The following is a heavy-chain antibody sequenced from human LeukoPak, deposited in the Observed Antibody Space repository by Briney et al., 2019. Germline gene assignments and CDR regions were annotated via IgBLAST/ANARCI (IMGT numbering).Heavy chain of an antibody. Sequence: SQTLSLTCTVSGGSISSGSYYWSWIRQPAGKGLEWIGRIFTSGSTNYNPSLKSRVTISVDTSKNQFSLKLSSVTAADTAVYYCAREGEYYYDTSARDWGQGTLVTVSS. D-gene: IGHD3-22*01. V-gene: IGHV4-61*02. CDR2: IFTSGST. CDR3: AREGEYYYDTSARD. J-gene: IGHJ4*02. CDR1: GGSISSGSYY.